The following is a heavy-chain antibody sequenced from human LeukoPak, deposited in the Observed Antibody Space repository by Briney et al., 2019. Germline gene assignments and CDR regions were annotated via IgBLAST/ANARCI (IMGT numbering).Heavy chain of an antibody. CDR1: GGSISSYY. J-gene: IGHJ4*02. CDR2: IYYSGNT. CDR3: ARDTDSSGYLSFDY. Sequence: SETLSLTYTVSGGSISSYYWSWIRQPPGKGLEWIGYIYYSGNTNYNPSLKSRVTISVDTSKNQFSLKLSSVTAADTAVYYCARDTDSSGYLSFDYWGQGTLVTVSS. V-gene: IGHV4-59*01. D-gene: IGHD3-22*01.